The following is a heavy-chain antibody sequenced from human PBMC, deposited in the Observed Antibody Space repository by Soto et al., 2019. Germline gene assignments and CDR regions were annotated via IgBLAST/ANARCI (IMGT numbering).Heavy chain of an antibody. CDR2: LFYRGTA. Sequence: QVQLQESGPRVVKPSETLSLTCSVSGSSISPYYWTWLRQAPGKGLEWIGYLFYRGTATYNPALKSRVTISLDTSKKQVSLRLSSVTAADTAVYYCAREKDRILGGYAFGYWGPGTTVTVSS. D-gene: IGHD1-26*01. CDR3: AREKDRILGGYAFGY. J-gene: IGHJ3*01. V-gene: IGHV4-59*01. CDR1: GSSISPYY.